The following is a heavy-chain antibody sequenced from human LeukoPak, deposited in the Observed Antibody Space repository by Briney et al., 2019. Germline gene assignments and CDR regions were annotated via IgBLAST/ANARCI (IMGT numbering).Heavy chain of an antibody. Sequence: GGSLRLSCAASGFTFSSYAMSWVRQAPGKGLEWVSAISGSGGSTYYADSVKGRFTISRDNSENTLYLQMNSLRAEDTAMYYCARVQGGGYRTADYWGQGTLVTVSS. CDR3: ARVQGGGYRTADY. D-gene: IGHD6-19*01. CDR1: GFTFSSYA. CDR2: ISGSGGST. V-gene: IGHV3-23*01. J-gene: IGHJ4*02.